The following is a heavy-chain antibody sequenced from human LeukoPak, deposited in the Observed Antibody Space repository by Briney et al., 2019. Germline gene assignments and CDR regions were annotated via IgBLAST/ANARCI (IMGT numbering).Heavy chain of an antibody. CDR3: ARRSATMVNHDAFAI. Sequence: PSETLSLTCTVPGGSISSSSYYWGWIRQPPGKGLEWIGSIYYSGSTYYNPSLKSRVTISVDTSKNQFSLKLSSVTAADTAVYYCARRSATMVNHDAFAIWGQGTMVTVSS. V-gene: IGHV4-39*01. CDR2: IYYSGST. D-gene: IGHD5-12*01. J-gene: IGHJ3*02. CDR1: GGSISSSSYY.